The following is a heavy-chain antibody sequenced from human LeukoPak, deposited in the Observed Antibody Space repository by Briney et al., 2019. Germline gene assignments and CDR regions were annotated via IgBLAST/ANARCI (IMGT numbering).Heavy chain of an antibody. V-gene: IGHV3-11*04. CDR2: ISSSGSTI. CDR3: ARDRDTAMVLFDY. D-gene: IGHD5-18*01. CDR1: GFTFSDYY. Sequence: GGSLRLSCAASGFTFSDYYMSWIRQAPGKGLEWVSYISSSGSTIYYADSVKGRFTISRDNAKNSLYLQMNSLRAEDTAVYYCARDRDTAMVLFDYWGQGTLVTVSS. J-gene: IGHJ4*02.